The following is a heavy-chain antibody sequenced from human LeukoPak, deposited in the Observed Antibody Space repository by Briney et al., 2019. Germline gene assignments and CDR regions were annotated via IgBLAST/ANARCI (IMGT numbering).Heavy chain of an antibody. CDR2: IYTSGST. CDR1: GGSISSYY. J-gene: IGHJ2*01. V-gene: IGHV4-4*07. D-gene: IGHD4-23*01. CDR3: ARDGVVGHDYSGNGYWYFDL. Sequence: QPSETLPLTCTVSGGSISSYYWSWIRQPAGKGLEWIGRIYTSGSTNYNPSLKSRVTMSVDTSKNQFSLKLSSVTAADTAVYYCARDGVVGHDYSGNGYWYFDLWGRGTLVTVSS.